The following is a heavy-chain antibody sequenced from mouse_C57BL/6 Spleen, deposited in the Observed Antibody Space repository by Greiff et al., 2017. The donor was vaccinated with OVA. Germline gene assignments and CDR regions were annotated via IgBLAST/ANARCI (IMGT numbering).Heavy chain of an antibody. CDR3: ARRRAYDYDAWFAY. D-gene: IGHD2-4*01. CDR2: IDPSDSYT. V-gene: IGHV1-69*01. CDR1: GYTFTSYW. J-gene: IGHJ3*01. Sequence: QVQLQQPGAELVMPGASVKLSCKASGYTFTSYWMHWVKQRPGQGLEWIGEIDPSDSYTNYNQKFKGKSTLTVDKSSSTAYMQLSSLTSEDSAVYYCARRRAYDYDAWFAYWGQGTLVTVSA.